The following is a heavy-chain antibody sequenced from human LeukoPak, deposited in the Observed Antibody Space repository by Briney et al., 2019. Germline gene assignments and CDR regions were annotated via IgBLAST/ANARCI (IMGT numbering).Heavy chain of an antibody. CDR1: GYSFTSYW. Sequence: GESRQICGQGAGYSFTSYWIGWGRPLRGKGLEGMGISYPGDSDTRDSPSLQGQVTISADKSISTAYLQWSSLKASDTAMYYCARHYRDRSSTSPLGIDVWGKGTTVTVSS. J-gene: IGHJ6*04. D-gene: IGHD2-2*01. CDR2: SYPGDSDT. CDR3: ARHYRDRSSTSPLGIDV. V-gene: IGHV5-51*01.